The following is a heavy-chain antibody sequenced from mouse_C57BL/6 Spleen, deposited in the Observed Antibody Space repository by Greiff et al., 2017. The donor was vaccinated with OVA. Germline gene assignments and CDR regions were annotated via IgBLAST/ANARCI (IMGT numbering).Heavy chain of an antibody. CDR3: ASLGSSGGY. CDR1: GFTFSSYA. D-gene: IGHD1-1*01. CDR2: ISDGGSYT. V-gene: IGHV5-4*01. J-gene: IGHJ2*01. Sequence: EVQRVESGGGLVKPGGSLKLSCAASGFTFSSYAMSWVRQTPEKRLEWVATISDGGSYTYYPDNVKGRFTISRDNAKNNLYLQMSHLKSEDTAMYYWASLGSSGGYWGQGTTLTVSS.